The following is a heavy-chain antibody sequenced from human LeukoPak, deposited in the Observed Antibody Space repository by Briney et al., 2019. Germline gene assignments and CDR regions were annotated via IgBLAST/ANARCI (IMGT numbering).Heavy chain of an antibody. CDR3: VRGDWLDF. D-gene: IGHD5-24*01. CDR2: IPWNNDII. CDR1: GFPFGNYA. V-gene: IGHV3-9*01. J-gene: IGHJ5*01. Sequence: GRSLRLSCVASGFPFGNYAMHWVRQTPGKGLEWVAGIPWNNDIITYADSVRGRFTVSRDNAKNSVYLQTDSLKPEDTALYHCVRGDWLDFWGQGTLVTVSS.